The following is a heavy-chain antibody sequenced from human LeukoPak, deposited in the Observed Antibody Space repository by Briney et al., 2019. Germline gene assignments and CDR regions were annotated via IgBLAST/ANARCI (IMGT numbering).Heavy chain of an antibody. CDR2: IYYGGNT. CDR3: ARDIALLGGSHAAFDI. Sequence: SETLSLTCAVSGGSIVGYYWSWIRQLPGKGLEWIGYIYYGGNTDYNHSLGGRATITVDTSKNQFSLKLTSVTAADTAVYYCARDIALLGGSHAAFDIWGQGTMVTVSS. CDR1: GGSIVGYY. V-gene: IGHV4-59*01. D-gene: IGHD1-26*01. J-gene: IGHJ3*02.